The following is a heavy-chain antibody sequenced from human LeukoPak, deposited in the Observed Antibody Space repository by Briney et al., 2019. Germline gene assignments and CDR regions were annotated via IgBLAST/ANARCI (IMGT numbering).Heavy chain of an antibody. D-gene: IGHD3-22*01. J-gene: IGHJ4*02. V-gene: IGHV4-59*08. CDR1: GGAFSGYY. Sequence: SETLSLTCAVYGGAFSGYYWSWIRQPPGKGLEWIGYIYYSGSTNYNPSLKSRVTISVDTSKNQFSLKLSSVTAADTAVYYCARYHYDSSGYYFDYWGQGTLVTVSS. CDR3: ARYHYDSSGYYFDY. CDR2: IYYSGST.